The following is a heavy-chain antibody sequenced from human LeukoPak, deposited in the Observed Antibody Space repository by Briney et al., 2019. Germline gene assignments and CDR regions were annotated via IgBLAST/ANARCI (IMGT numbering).Heavy chain of an antibody. CDR2: ISWNSGMI. V-gene: IGHV3-9*03. CDR1: GFTFDDYA. CDR3: VESREKGAQLGVRSFDY. D-gene: IGHD1-26*01. J-gene: IGHJ4*02. Sequence: PGGSLRLSCAASGFTFDDYALHWVRQGPGKGLEWVLGISWNSGMIGYADSVKGRFTISRDNAKNSLYLQMHNLRPEDMALYYCVESREKGAQLGVRSFDYWGQGTLVTVSS.